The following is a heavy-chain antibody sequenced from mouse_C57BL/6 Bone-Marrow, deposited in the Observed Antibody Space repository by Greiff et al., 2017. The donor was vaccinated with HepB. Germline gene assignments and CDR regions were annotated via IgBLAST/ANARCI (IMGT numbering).Heavy chain of an antibody. V-gene: IGHV1-81*01. J-gene: IGHJ3*01. CDR2: IYPRSGNT. CDR3: ARGTTVVAPFAY. Sequence: LVESGAELARPGASVKLSCKASGYTFTSYGISWVKQRTGQGLEWIGVIYPRSGNTYYNEKFKGKATLTADKSSSTAYMELRSLTSEDSAVYFCARGTTVVAPFAYWGQGTLVTVSA. CDR1: GYTFTSYG. D-gene: IGHD1-1*01.